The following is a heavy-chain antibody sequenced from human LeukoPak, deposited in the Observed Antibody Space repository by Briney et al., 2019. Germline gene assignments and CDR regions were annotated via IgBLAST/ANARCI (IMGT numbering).Heavy chain of an antibody. CDR1: GASISSYY. J-gene: IGHJ6*02. CDR3: ARAAMVLYYYYGMDV. CDR2: IYYSGST. V-gene: IGHV4-59*12. D-gene: IGHD5-18*01. Sequence: PSETLSLTCTVSGASISSYYWSWIRQPPGKGLEWIGYIYYSGSTNYNPSLKSRLTISVDTSKNQFSLKLSSVTAADTAVYYCARAAMVLYYYYGMDVWGXXTTVTVSS.